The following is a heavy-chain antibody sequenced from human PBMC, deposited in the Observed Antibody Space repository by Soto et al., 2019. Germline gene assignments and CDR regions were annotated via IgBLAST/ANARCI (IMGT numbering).Heavy chain of an antibody. V-gene: IGHV5-51*01. CDR1: GYSFTSYW. CDR2: IYPGDSDT. Sequence: PGESLKISCKGSGYSFTSYWIGWVRQMPGKGLEWMGIIYPGDSDTRYSPSFQGQVTISADKSISTAYLQWSSLTASDAAMYYCARQGAIVVVPAASNYYYYYMDVWGKGTTVTVSS. D-gene: IGHD2-2*01. J-gene: IGHJ6*03. CDR3: ARQGAIVVVPAASNYYYYYMDV.